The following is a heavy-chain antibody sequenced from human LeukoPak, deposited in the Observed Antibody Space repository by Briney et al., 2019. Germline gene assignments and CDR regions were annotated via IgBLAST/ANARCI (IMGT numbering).Heavy chain of an antibody. Sequence: SEALSLTCAVYGGSFSGYYWSWIRQPPGKGLEWIGEINHSGSTNYSPSLKSRVTISVDTSKNQFSLKLSSVTAADTAVYYCARRCITIFGVVLIYRTSWFDPWGQGTLVTVSS. CDR1: GGSFSGYY. D-gene: IGHD3-3*01. J-gene: IGHJ5*02. V-gene: IGHV4-34*01. CDR2: INHSGST. CDR3: ARRCITIFGVVLIYRTSWFDP.